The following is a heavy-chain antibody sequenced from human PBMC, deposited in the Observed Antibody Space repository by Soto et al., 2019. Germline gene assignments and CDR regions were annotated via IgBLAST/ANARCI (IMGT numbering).Heavy chain of an antibody. CDR1: GFTFSSYG. Sequence: QVQLVESGGGVVQPGRSLRLSCAASGFTFSSYGMHWVRQAPGKGLEWVAVISYDGSNKYYADSVKGRFTISRDNSKNTLYLQINSLRAEDTAVYYCAKDWAAGTVYWGQGTLVTVSS. D-gene: IGHD6-13*01. J-gene: IGHJ4*02. CDR2: ISYDGSNK. CDR3: AKDWAAGTVY. V-gene: IGHV3-30*18.